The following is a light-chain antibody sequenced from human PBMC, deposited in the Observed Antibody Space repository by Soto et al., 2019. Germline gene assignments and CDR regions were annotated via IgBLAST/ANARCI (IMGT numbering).Light chain of an antibody. CDR3: QHYGSSLFT. V-gene: IGKV3-20*01. Sequence: EIVLTQSPGTLSLSPGERATLSCRASQSVTSTYLAWFQHKPGQPPRLLIYGSSNRATGIPDRFSGSGSGTDFTLTISRLEPEDFAVYYCQHYGSSLFTFGHGTRLDIK. J-gene: IGKJ5*01. CDR2: GSS. CDR1: QSVTSTY.